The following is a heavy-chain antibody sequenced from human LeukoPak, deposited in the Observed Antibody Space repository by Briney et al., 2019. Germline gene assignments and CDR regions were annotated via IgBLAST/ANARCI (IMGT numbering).Heavy chain of an antibody. D-gene: IGHD3-9*01. V-gene: IGHV4-30-2*01. Sequence: SETLSLTCTVSGGSISSGGYYWSWIRQPPGKGLEWIGYIYHSGSTYYNPSLKSRVTISVDRSKNQFSLKLSSVTAADTAVYYCARGGRYGLDYWGQGTLVTVSS. CDR3: ARGGRYGLDY. CDR2: IYHSGST. J-gene: IGHJ4*02. CDR1: GGSISSGGYY.